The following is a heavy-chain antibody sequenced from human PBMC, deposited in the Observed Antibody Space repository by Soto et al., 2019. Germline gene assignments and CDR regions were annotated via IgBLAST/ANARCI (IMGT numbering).Heavy chain of an antibody. D-gene: IGHD1-26*01. Sequence: QVQLVESGGGVVQPGRSLRLSCVASGFTLSNYGMHWVRQAPGKGLEWVAVIWYDGSNQYYADSVKGRFTISRDTSKNTVYLQMNSLRAEDTALYYCARDIVGATITLGPDYWGQGTPVTVSS. CDR1: GFTLSNYG. CDR2: IWYDGSNQ. J-gene: IGHJ4*02. V-gene: IGHV3-33*01. CDR3: ARDIVGATITLGPDY.